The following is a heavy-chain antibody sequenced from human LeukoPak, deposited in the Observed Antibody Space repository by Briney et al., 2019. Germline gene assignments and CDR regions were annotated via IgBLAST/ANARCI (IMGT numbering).Heavy chain of an antibody. CDR2: IHYSGST. CDR1: GGSISSYY. D-gene: IGHD3-10*01. V-gene: IGHV4-59*01. J-gene: IGHJ3*02. CDR3: ASRYGSGSYYFDAFAI. Sequence: SETLSLTCTVSGGSISSYYWSWIRQPPGKGLEWIGYIHYSGSTTYNPSLKSRVTISVDTSKNQFSLKLTSVTAADTAVYYCASRYGSGSYYFDAFAIWGQGTMVTVSS.